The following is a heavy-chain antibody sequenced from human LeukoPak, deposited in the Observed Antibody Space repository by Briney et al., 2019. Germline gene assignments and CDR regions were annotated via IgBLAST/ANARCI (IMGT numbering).Heavy chain of an antibody. V-gene: IGHV3-48*01. CDR2: IGTSSSTI. J-gene: IGHJ6*03. CDR3: ARFAAGGSYYYYMDV. CDR1: GFTFSTYT. D-gene: IGHD6-25*01. Sequence: GGSLRLSCAASGFTFSTYTMNWVRQPPGKGLEWVSNIGTSSSTIYYADSVKGRFTISRDNAKNSLYLQMNSLRADDTAVYYCARFAAGGSYYYYMDVWGKGTTVTVSS.